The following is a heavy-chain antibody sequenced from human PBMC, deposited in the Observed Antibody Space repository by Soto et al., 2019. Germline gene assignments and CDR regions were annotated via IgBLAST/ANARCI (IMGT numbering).Heavy chain of an antibody. V-gene: IGHV4-59*02. CDR2: LTHSGST. CDR3: ALGVYRAFDT. CDR1: GVSVRNYN. D-gene: IGHD2-8*01. Sequence: SETLSLTCTVSGVSVRNYNWSWIRQPPGKGLEWIGYLTHSGSTTYSPSLTSRVNMSLDTSSNQFSLKLTSVTAADTAFYLCALGVYRAFDTWGHGTMVTASS. J-gene: IGHJ3*02.